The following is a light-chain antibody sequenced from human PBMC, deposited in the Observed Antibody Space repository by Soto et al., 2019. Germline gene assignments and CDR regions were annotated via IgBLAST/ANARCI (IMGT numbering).Light chain of an antibody. Sequence: VSVGDRVTITCRASESISNFLAWYQQKPGKAPNLLIYKASSLEGGVPSRFSGSGSGTEFTLTISSLQPDDFATYYCQPYNSYSRTFGQGTKVDIK. J-gene: IGKJ1*01. CDR1: ESISNF. CDR3: QPYNSYSRT. V-gene: IGKV1-5*03. CDR2: KAS.